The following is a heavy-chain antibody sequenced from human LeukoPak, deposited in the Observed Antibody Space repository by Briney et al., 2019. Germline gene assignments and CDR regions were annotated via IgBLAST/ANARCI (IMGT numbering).Heavy chain of an antibody. CDR1: GYTFTSYG. CDR3: ARVSDSSGYYADFDY. Sequence: ASVKVSCKASGYTFTSYGISWVRQAPGQGLEWRGWISAYNGNTNYAQKLQGRVTMTTDTSTSTAYMELRSLRSDDTAVYYCARVSDSSGYYADFDYWGQGTLVTVSS. CDR2: ISAYNGNT. V-gene: IGHV1-18*01. J-gene: IGHJ4*02. D-gene: IGHD3-22*01.